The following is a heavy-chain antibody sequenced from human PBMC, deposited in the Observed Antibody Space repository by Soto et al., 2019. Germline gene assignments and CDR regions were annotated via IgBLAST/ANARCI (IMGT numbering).Heavy chain of an antibody. CDR3: ARDALVGATSLFDP. Sequence: QVQLVQSGAEVKKPGSSVKVSCKASGGTFSSYAISWVRQSPGQWLEWMGGIIPIFGTANYAQKFQGRVTITADESTRTAYMELSSLRSEDTAVYYCARDALVGATSLFDPWGQGTLVTVSS. J-gene: IGHJ5*02. V-gene: IGHV1-69*01. CDR1: GGTFSSYA. CDR2: IIPIFGTA. D-gene: IGHD1-26*01.